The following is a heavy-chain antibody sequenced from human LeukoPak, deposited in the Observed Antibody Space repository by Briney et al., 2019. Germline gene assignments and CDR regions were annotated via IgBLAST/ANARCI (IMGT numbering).Heavy chain of an antibody. J-gene: IGHJ4*02. CDR3: ATWGIAVAGTLDY. D-gene: IGHD6-19*01. CDR2: IYYSGST. Sequence: SETLSLTCTVSGGSISSSYWSWIREPPGKGLVWIGYIYYSGSTNYNPSFKSRVAISVDTSKNQFSLKLSSVTAADTAVYYCATWGIAVAGTLDYWGQGTLVTVST. CDR1: GGSISSSY. V-gene: IGHV4-59*08.